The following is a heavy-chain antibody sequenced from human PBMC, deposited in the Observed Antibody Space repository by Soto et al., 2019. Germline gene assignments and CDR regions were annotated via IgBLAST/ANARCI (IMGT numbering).Heavy chain of an antibody. CDR3: VRDRPGDRHYFDY. J-gene: IGHJ4*02. CDR1: GFVFSSDW. D-gene: IGHD2-21*01. CDR2: INTDGSST. V-gene: IGHV3-74*01. Sequence: EVQLVESGGGLVQPGGSLRLSCAASGFVFSSDWMHWVRQAPGKGLVWVSRINTDGSSTAYADSVKGRFTISRDNAKNTLHLQMNSLRAEDTAVYYCVRDRPGDRHYFDYWGQGILVTVSS.